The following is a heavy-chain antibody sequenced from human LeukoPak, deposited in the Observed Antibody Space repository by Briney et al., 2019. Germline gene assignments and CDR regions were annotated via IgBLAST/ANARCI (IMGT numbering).Heavy chain of an antibody. CDR2: ISYDGSNK. J-gene: IGHJ4*02. Sequence: PGGSLRLSCAASGFTFSSYAMHWVRQAPGKGLEWVAVISYDGSNKYYADSVKGRFTIFRDNSKSTVYLQMNSLRAEDTAVYYCAKAGYSSSSVDYFDYWGQETLVAVSS. V-gene: IGHV3-30-3*01. D-gene: IGHD6-6*01. CDR3: AKAGYSSSSVDYFDY. CDR1: GFTFSSYA.